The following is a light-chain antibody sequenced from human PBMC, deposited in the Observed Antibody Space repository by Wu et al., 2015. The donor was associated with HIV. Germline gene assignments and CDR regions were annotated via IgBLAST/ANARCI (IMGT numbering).Light chain of an antibody. Sequence: DIQMTQSPSSLSASVGDRVTITCRASQSISSDLKWYQQKPGAAPQLLIYAASSLQSGVPSRFSGSGSGTDFTLTISSLQPEDFATYYCQQTYSTPKTFGQGTKAEIK. CDR3: QQTYSTPKT. J-gene: IGKJ1*01. CDR1: QSISSD. CDR2: AAS. V-gene: IGKV1-39*01.